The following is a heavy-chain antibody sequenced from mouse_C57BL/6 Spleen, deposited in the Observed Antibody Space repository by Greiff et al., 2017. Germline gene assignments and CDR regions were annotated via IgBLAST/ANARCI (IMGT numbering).Heavy chain of an antibody. CDR3: ARDKENYGYERGFAY. V-gene: IGHV5-4*01. CDR1: GFTFSSYA. D-gene: IGHD2-2*01. CDR2: ISDGGSYT. Sequence: EVQVVESGGGLVKPGGSLKLSCAASGFTFSSYAMSWVRQTPEKRLEWVATISDGGSYTYYPDNVKGRFTISRDNAKNNLYLQMSHLKSEDTAMYYCARDKENYGYERGFAYWGQGTLVTVSA. J-gene: IGHJ3*01.